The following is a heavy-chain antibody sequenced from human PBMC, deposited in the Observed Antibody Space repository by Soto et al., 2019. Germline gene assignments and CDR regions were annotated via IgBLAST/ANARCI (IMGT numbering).Heavy chain of an antibody. Sequence: SETLSLTCTVSGGSICSYYWSWIRQPPGKGLEWIGYIYYSGSTNYNPSLKSRVTISVDTSKNQFSLKLSSVTAADTAVYYCTFSSSFRLDYYGMDVWGQGTTVTVSS. CDR2: IYYSGST. CDR1: GGSICSYY. J-gene: IGHJ6*02. V-gene: IGHV4-59*12. D-gene: IGHD6-6*01. CDR3: TFSSSFRLDYYGMDV.